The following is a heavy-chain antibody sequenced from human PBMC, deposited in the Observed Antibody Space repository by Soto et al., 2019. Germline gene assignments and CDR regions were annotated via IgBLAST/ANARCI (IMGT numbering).Heavy chain of an antibody. CDR3: ARGSDRAAAAVFYYYYGMDV. V-gene: IGHV4-4*02. CDR2: IYHSGST. CDR1: GGSISSSNW. Sequence: PSETLSLTCAVSGGSISSSNWWSWVRQPPGKGLEWIGEIYHSGSTNYNPSLKSRVTISVDTSKNQFSLKLSSVTAADTAVYYCARGSDRAAAAVFYYYYGMDVWGQGTTVTVSS. D-gene: IGHD6-13*01. J-gene: IGHJ6*02.